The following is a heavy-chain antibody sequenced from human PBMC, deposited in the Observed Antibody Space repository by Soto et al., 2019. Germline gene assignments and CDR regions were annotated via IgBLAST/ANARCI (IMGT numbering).Heavy chain of an antibody. CDR2: IYYSGST. CDR3: AIQYDSSGYSRVY. J-gene: IGHJ4*02. V-gene: IGHV4-39*01. CDR1: GGSISSGSYH. D-gene: IGHD3-22*01. Sequence: SETLSLTCTVSGGSISSGSYHWVWIRQPPGKGLEWIGTIYYSGSTYYNPSLKNRVTISVDTSKNQFSLKLNSVTAADTAVYYFAIQYDSSGYSRVYWGPGILVTVFS.